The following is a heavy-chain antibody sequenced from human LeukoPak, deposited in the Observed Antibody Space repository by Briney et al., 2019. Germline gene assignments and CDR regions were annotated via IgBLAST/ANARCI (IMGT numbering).Heavy chain of an antibody. D-gene: IGHD5-18*01. CDR2: ISTSGTTK. CDR1: GLTFSAYN. V-gene: IGHV3-48*02. J-gene: IGHJ1*01. Sequence: GGSLRLSCAASGLTFSAYNMHWVRQAPGKGLEWVSYISTSGTTKYYADSVKGRFTISRDNAKNSLYLQMNSLRDEDTSVHYCARGYSFGTLGVQHWGQGTLVTVSS. CDR3: ARGYSFGTLGVQH.